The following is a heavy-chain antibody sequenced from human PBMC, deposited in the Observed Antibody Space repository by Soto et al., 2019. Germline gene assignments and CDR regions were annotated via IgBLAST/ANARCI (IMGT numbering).Heavy chain of an antibody. CDR1: GFTFGDYA. CDR2: IRSKAYGGTT. V-gene: IGHV3-49*03. CDR3: TRDASSYDFWSGYHYYYYYMDV. D-gene: IGHD3-3*01. J-gene: IGHJ6*03. Sequence: GGSLRLSCTASGFTFGDYAMSWFRQAPGKGLEWVGFIRSKAYGGTTEYAASVKGRFTISRDDSKSIAYLQMNSLKTEDTAVYYCTRDASSYDFWSGYHYYYYYMDVWGKGTTVTVSS.